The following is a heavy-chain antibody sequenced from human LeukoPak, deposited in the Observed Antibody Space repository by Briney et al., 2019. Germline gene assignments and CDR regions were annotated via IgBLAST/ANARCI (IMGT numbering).Heavy chain of an antibody. V-gene: IGHV1-69*05. D-gene: IGHD2-15*01. CDR3: ARVVVVAANYYFDY. J-gene: IGHJ4*02. CDR2: IIPIFGAA. CDR1: GGTFSSYA. Sequence: SVKVSCKASGGTFSSYAISWVRQAPGQGLEWMGGIIPIFGAANYAQKFQGRVTITTDESTSTAYMELSSLRSEDTAVYYCARVVVVAANYYFDYWGQGTLVTVSS.